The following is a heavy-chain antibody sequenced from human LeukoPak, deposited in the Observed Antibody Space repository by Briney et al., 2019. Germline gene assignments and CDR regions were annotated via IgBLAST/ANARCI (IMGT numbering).Heavy chain of an antibody. J-gene: IGHJ5*02. CDR3: VREGFGAPFDP. Sequence: GESLKISCKGSGYSFGSCWIGWVRQRPGKGLEWMGIVYPADSATKYSPSFQGQVTISADRPANIVYPHWSSLKASDTAMYYCVREGFGAPFDPWGQGTLVTVSS. CDR1: GYSFGSCW. D-gene: IGHD3-16*01. CDR2: VYPADSAT. V-gene: IGHV5-51*04.